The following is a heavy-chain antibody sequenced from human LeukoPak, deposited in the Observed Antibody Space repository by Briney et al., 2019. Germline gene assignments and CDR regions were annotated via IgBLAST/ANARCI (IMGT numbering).Heavy chain of an antibody. CDR1: GFTFSDCW. J-gene: IGHJ6*02. V-gene: IGHV3-7*03. D-gene: IGHD3-10*01. Sequence: GGSQRLSCAASGFTFSDCWMTWVRRAPGKGLEWVANIKQDGNEKYYVDSVRGRFTISRDNAKKSLYLQMNSLRAEDTAVYYCARGSHYYDSGRYYYYGLDVWGQGTTVTVSS. CDR2: IKQDGNEK. CDR3: ARGSHYYDSGRYYYYGLDV.